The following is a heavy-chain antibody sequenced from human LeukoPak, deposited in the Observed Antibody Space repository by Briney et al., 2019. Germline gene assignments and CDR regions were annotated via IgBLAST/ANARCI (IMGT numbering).Heavy chain of an antibody. CDR2: IKSKTDGGTT. Sequence: GGSLRLSCAASGFTFSNAWMSWVRQAPGKGLEWVGRIKSKTDGGTTDYAAPVKGRFTISRDDSKNTLYLQMNSLKAEDTAVYYCTTSFYDWYYFVYWGQGTLVTVSS. CDR1: GFTFSNAW. D-gene: IGHD3-16*01. CDR3: TTSFYDWYYFVY. V-gene: IGHV3-15*01. J-gene: IGHJ4*02.